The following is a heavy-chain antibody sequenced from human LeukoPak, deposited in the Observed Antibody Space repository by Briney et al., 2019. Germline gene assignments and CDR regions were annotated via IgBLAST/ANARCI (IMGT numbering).Heavy chain of an antibody. J-gene: IGHJ4*02. V-gene: IGHV3-53*05. CDR1: GFTVSSNY. CDR3: AKSQQLVLDY. Sequence: GGSLRLSCAASGFTVSSNYMSWVRQAPGKGLEWVSVIYSGGRTYYTDSVKGRFSISRDNSKNTLYLQMNSLRAEDTAVYYCAKSQQLVLDYWGQGTLVTVSS. D-gene: IGHD6-13*01. CDR2: IYSGGRT.